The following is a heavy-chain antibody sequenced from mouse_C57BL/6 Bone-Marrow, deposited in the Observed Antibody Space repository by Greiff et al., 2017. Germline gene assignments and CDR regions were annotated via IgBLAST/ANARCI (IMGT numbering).Heavy chain of an antibody. V-gene: IGHV1-64*01. D-gene: IGHD1-1*01. CDR2: IHPNSGST. CDR3: ARVGLTVVATDY. Sequence: QVQLQQPGAELVKPGASVKLSCKASGYTFTSYWMHWVKQRPGQGLEWIGMIHPNSGSTTYNEKFKSKATLTVDKSSSTAYMQLSSLTSEDSPFYYGARVGLTVVATDYWGQGTSPTVSS. J-gene: IGHJ2*02. CDR1: GYTFTSYW.